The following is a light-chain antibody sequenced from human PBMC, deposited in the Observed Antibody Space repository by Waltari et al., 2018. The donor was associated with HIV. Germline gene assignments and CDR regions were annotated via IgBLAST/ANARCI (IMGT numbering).Light chain of an antibody. CDR1: SSNLGAGYD. J-gene: IGLJ2*01. Sequence: QSVLTQPPSVSGAPGQRVTISCTGSSSNLGAGYDVHWYQQLPGTAPKLLIYANIKRPAGVPDRFSGSKSGSSASLAITGLQAEDEAHYYCQSFDSSLTTSGVIFGGGTKLTVL. CDR3: QSFDSSLTTSGVI. V-gene: IGLV1-40*01. CDR2: ANI.